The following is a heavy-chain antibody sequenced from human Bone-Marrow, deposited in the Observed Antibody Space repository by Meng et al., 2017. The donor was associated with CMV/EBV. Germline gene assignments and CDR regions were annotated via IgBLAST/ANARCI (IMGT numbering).Heavy chain of an antibody. D-gene: IGHD4-17*01. CDR1: GFTFSSYA. CDR3: ATHPTTVTTD. CDR2: ISGSGGST. J-gene: IGHJ4*02. Sequence: GESLKISCAASGFTFSSYAMSWVRQAPGKGLEWVSAISGSGGSTYYADSVKGRFTISRDNSKNTLYLQMNSLRAEDTAVYYCATHPTTVTTDWGQGTLVTVSS. V-gene: IGHV3-23*01.